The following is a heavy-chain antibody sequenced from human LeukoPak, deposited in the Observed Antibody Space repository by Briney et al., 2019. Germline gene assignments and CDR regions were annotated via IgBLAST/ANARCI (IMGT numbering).Heavy chain of an antibody. Sequence: SETLSLTCTVSGGSIISYYWSWIRQPAGKGLEWIGRIYPSGTTNYNPSLKSRVTMSLDSSRNQFSLKLSSVTAADTAVYYCARDRSAEYFDLWGRGTLVTVSS. CDR1: GGSIISYY. CDR3: ARDRSAEYFDL. V-gene: IGHV4-4*07. J-gene: IGHJ2*01. D-gene: IGHD2-15*01. CDR2: IYPSGTT.